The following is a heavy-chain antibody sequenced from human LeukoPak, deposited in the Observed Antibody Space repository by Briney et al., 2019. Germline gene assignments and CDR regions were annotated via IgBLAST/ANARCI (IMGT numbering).Heavy chain of an antibody. Sequence: GGSLRLSCEVSGFTVSSHWMHLVRQAPGKGLVWVSRIDDDGRDTSYADSVKGRFTISRDNAKNTLYLQMKSLRAEDTAVYYCARGSSNWYNAYDIWGQGTMVTVSS. D-gene: IGHD6-13*01. J-gene: IGHJ3*02. CDR1: GFTVSSHW. V-gene: IGHV3-74*01. CDR3: ARGSSNWYNAYDI. CDR2: IDDDGRDT.